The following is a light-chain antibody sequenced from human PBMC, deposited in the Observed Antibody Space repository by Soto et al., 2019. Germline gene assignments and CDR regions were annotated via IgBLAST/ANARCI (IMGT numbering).Light chain of an antibody. CDR1: QSISRGF. V-gene: IGKV3-20*01. Sequence: EFGLTQSPGTLSLSLGERATLSCRASQSISRGFLAWYQQKPGQAPRLLIYRASSRGTGIPDRFSGSGSGTDFTLTISRLEPEDSAVYYCQQYDSSPPLSFGGGTKVEIK. J-gene: IGKJ4*01. CDR2: RAS. CDR3: QQYDSSPPLS.